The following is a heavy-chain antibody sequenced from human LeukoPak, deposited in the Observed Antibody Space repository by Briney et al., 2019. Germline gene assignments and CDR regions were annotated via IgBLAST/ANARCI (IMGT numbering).Heavy chain of an antibody. CDR3: ATRRFGELTY. CDR1: GFTFSNYW. J-gene: IGHJ4*02. CDR2: ISGSGGST. Sequence: PGGSLRLSCAAFGFTFSNYWMSWVRQAPGKGLEWVSAISGSGGSTYYADSVKGRFSISRDTSKNTLYLQMNSLRVEDTAVYYCATRRFGELTYWGQGTLVTVSS. V-gene: IGHV3-23*01. D-gene: IGHD3-10*01.